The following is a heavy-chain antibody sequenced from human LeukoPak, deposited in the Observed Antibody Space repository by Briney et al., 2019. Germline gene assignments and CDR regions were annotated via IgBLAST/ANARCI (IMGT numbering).Heavy chain of an antibody. J-gene: IGHJ4*02. CDR1: GFTFSNHA. CDR3: ARRTAMAGSDY. Sequence: RGSLRLSCAASGFTFSNHAMHWVRQAPGKGLEWVAVISKDGSRKYYADSVKGRLTISRDNSKNTLYLQMSSLRPEDTALYYCARRTAMAGSDYWGRGTLVTVSA. D-gene: IGHD6-19*01. CDR2: ISKDGSRK. V-gene: IGHV3-30-3*01.